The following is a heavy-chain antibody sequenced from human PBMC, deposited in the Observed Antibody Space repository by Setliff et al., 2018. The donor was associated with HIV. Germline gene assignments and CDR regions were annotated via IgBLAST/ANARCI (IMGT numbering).Heavy chain of an antibody. CDR3: ARQKKSSSWAPNDY. J-gene: IGHJ4*02. CDR2: IKHNKRS. D-gene: IGHD2-2*01. V-gene: IGHV4-34*01. Sequence: SETLSLTCAVYGESLSDYYWSRIRKPPGKGLEWIEEIKHNKRSDYNTSLKSLVTMSVDTSKNHFSLKVKSVTAADTAVSYWARQKKSSSWAPNDYWGQVTLVTVSS. CDR1: GESLSDYY.